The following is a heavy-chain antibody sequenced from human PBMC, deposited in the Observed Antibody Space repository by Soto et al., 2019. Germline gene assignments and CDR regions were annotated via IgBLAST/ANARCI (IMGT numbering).Heavy chain of an antibody. V-gene: IGHV4-61*01. D-gene: IGHD2-21*01. CDR1: GGSVSSGSYY. CDR3: ASETLAYCGGDCYYYGMDV. Sequence: SETLSLTCTVSGGSVSSGSYYWSWIRQPPGKGLEWIGYIYYSGSTNYNPSLKSRVTISVDTSKNQFSLKLSSVTAADTAVYYCASETLAYCGGDCYYYGMDVWGQGTTVPVSS. J-gene: IGHJ6*02. CDR2: IYYSGST.